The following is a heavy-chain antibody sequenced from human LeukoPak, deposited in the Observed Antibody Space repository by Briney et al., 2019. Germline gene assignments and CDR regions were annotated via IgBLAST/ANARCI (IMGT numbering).Heavy chain of an antibody. D-gene: IGHD3-3*01. Sequence: GVSLRLSCATSGFTFSTCAMSWVRQAPGKGLEWVSAISGSGRTTYYADSVKGRFTVSRDNSKNTLYLQMSSLRAEDTAVYYCARARSGYFRFDYWGQGTLVTVSS. V-gene: IGHV3-23*01. CDR1: GFTFSTCA. CDR3: ARARSGYFRFDY. J-gene: IGHJ4*02. CDR2: ISGSGRTT.